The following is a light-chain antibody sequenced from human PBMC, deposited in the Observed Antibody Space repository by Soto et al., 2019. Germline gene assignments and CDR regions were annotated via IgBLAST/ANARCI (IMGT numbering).Light chain of an antibody. CDR2: DVS. Sequence: IVLTQSAGTLSLSPGERATLSCRASQSVTTNFAWYQQKSGQSPRLLIYDVSTRATGVPARFSGTGSETDFTLTISGLQSEDSAVYFCQQYNNWPFSFGQGTRLEIK. V-gene: IGKV3-15*01. CDR1: QSVTTN. J-gene: IGKJ5*01. CDR3: QQYNNWPFS.